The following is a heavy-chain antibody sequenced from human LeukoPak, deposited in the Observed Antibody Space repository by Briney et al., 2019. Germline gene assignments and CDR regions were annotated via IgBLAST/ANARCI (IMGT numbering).Heavy chain of an antibody. J-gene: IGHJ3*02. CDR2: INPNSGGT. CDR1: GYTFTDYY. CDR3: ASPRDGYNYGAFDI. D-gene: IGHD5-24*01. Sequence: ASVKVSCKASGYTFTDYYIHWVRQAPGQGLEWMGWINPNSGGTNYAQKFQGRVTMTGDTSISTAYMELSRLRSDDTAVYYCASPRDGYNYGAFDIWGQGTMVTVSS. V-gene: IGHV1-2*02.